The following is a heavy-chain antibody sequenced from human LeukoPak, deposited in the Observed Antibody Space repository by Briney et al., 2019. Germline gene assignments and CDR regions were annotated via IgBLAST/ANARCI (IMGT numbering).Heavy chain of an antibody. CDR3: ALGGRIAVDGRNYFDY. Sequence: ASVKVSCKASGYTFTSYGISWVRQAPGQGLEWRGWISAYNGNTNYAQKLQGRVTMTTDTSTSTVYMELRSLKYDDTDVYYCALGGRIAVDGRNYFDYWGQGTLVTVSS. D-gene: IGHD6-19*01. CDR2: ISAYNGNT. J-gene: IGHJ4*02. V-gene: IGHV1-18*01. CDR1: GYTFTSYG.